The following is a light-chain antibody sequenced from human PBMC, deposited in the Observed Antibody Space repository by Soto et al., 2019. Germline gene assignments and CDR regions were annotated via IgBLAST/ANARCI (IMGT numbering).Light chain of an antibody. CDR3: QQYYSYPGA. CDR2: AAS. Sequence: AIRMTQSPSSFSASTGDRVTITCRASQGISSYLAWYQQKPGKAPKLLIYAASTLQSGVPSRFSGSGSGTDCTLTIVCLQSEDFATYCCQQYYSYPGAFGGGTKVEIK. J-gene: IGKJ4*01. V-gene: IGKV1-8*01. CDR1: QGISSY.